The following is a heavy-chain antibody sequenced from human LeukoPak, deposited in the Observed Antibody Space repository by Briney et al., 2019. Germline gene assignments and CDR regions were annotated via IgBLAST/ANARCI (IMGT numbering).Heavy chain of an antibody. J-gene: IGHJ4*02. Sequence: WIVYLSSSGTTNYNPSLKSGFIISVDSSNNHFSLPLTSVTAADSAVYYCARVLRGGYYFDYWGQGTLVTVSS. CDR2: LSSSGTT. D-gene: IGHD2-8*02. V-gene: IGHV4-61*03. CDR3: ARVLRGGYYFDY.